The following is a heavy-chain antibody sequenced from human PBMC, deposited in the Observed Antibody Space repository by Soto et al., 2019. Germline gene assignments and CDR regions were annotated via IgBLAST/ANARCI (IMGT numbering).Heavy chain of an antibody. CDR1: GDTVSSNSVA. CDR3: ARSEEDSDYYYSGMDV. J-gene: IGHJ6*02. Sequence: PSQTLSLTCVGSGDTVSSNSVAWNWVRQSPSRGIEWLGRTYYRSRWYSDYAVSVRSRIDINADTSKNQVSLQLNSVTPEDTAVYYCARSEEDSDYYYSGMDVWGQGTTVTVSS. D-gene: IGHD2-15*01. V-gene: IGHV6-1*01. CDR2: TYYRSRWYS.